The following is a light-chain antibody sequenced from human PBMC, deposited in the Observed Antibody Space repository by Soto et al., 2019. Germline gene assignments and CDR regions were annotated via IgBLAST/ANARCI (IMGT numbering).Light chain of an antibody. Sequence: QSVLTQPASVSGSPGQSITISCTGTSSDVGDYNYVSWYQQHPGKAPKLMLYDVTNRPSGVSNRFSGSKSGNTASLTISGLQAEDEADYYCSSYTSSSTSVFGAGTKVTVL. CDR2: DVT. CDR3: SSYTSSSTSV. J-gene: IGLJ1*01. V-gene: IGLV2-14*01. CDR1: SSDVGDYNY.